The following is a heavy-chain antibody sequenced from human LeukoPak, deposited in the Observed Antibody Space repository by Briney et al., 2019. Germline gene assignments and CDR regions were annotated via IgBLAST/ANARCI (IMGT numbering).Heavy chain of an antibody. CDR1: GGSISSSSYY. CDR3: ATLGGVEMATITDY. CDR2: MYHSGST. Sequence: SETLSLTCTVSGGSISSSSYYWGWIRQPPGKGLEWIGSMYHSGSTNYNPSLKSRVTISVHTSKNQFSLKLRSVTAADTAVYYCATLGGVEMATITDYWGQGTLVTVSS. D-gene: IGHD5-24*01. V-gene: IGHV4-39*07. J-gene: IGHJ4*02.